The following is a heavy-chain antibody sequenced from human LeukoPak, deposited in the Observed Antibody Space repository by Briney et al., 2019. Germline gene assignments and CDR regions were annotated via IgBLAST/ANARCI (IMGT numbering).Heavy chain of an antibody. CDR2: INPSGGST. V-gene: IGHV1-46*01. Sequence: ASVKVSCKASGYTFTSYYMHWVRQAPGQGLEWMGIINPSGGSTSYAQKFQGRVTMTRDMSTSTVYMELSSLRSEDTAVYYCARGRWRAKYYYDSSGYYYWGQGTLVTVSS. D-gene: IGHD3-22*01. CDR3: ARGRWRAKYYYDSSGYYY. CDR1: GYTFTSYY. J-gene: IGHJ4*02.